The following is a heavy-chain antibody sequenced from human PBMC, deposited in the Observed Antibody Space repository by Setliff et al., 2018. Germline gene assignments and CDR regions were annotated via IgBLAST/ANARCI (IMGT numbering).Heavy chain of an antibody. Sequence: PSETLSLTCTVYGGSFSDYYWGWIRQSPGKRPEWIAEINQSGNTNYNPSLRSRVSMSLDTSKRQVSLNLNSVTAADTGVYYCATRTFAVIPHSGLGLDYFYGMDVWGRGTTVTVS. CDR2: INQSGNT. CDR1: GGSFSDYY. V-gene: IGHV4-34*10. D-gene: IGHD2-21*01. J-gene: IGHJ6*02. CDR3: ATRTFAVIPHSGLGLDYFYGMDV.